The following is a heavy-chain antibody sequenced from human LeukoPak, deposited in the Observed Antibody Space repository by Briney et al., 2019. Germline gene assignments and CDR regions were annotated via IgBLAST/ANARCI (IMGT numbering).Heavy chain of an antibody. J-gene: IGHJ4*02. CDR2: ISTSGGTT. Sequence: PGGSLRLSCAASGFTFGSYAMSWVRQAPGKGLEWVSGISTSGGTTSYAESVKGRFTVSRDNPRNTLYMEMNNLRDEDTAVYYCAVMHRYYDGSGYWVQWGQGTLVTVSS. V-gene: IGHV3-23*01. D-gene: IGHD3-22*01. CDR3: AVMHRYYDGSGYWVQ. CDR1: GFTFGSYA.